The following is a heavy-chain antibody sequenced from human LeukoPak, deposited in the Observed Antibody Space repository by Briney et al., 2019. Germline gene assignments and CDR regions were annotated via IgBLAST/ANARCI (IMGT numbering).Heavy chain of an antibody. CDR3: ARRPGLTGVRCFDL. D-gene: IGHD3-9*01. V-gene: IGHV3-23*01. J-gene: IGHJ2*01. CDR2: LIGSGEYT. Sequence: GGSLRLSCAASELTVSDYAMNWVRQAPGTGLEWLSSLIGSGEYTYYADSVKGRFTISRDNSKNTLYLQMNNLRAEDSAIYYCARRPGLTGVRCFDLWGRGTLVTVSS. CDR1: ELTVSDYA.